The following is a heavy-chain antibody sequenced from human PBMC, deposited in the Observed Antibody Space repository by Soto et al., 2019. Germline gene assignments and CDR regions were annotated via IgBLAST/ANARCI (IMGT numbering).Heavy chain of an antibody. D-gene: IGHD6-13*01. CDR2: IYTSGST. J-gene: IGHJ5*02. V-gene: IGHV4-4*07. CDR3: ARDPKRRGAAAAANWFDP. Sequence: KTSETLSLTCTVSGGSISSYYWSWIRQPAGKGLEWIGRIYTSGSTNYNPSLKSRVTMSVDTSKNQFSLKLSSVTAADTAVYYCARDPKRRGAAAAANWFDPWGQGTLVTVSS. CDR1: GGSISSYY.